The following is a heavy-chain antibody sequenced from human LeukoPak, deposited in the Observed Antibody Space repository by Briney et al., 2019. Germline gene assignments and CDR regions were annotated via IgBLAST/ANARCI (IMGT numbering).Heavy chain of an antibody. J-gene: IGHJ4*02. CDR3: ARGINDYGENFDY. V-gene: IGHV4-59*07. CDR1: GGCISIYY. CDR2: IYYSGST. Sequence: SDTQSLICSVSGGCISIYYWRWIRQPPGKGLEWIGYIYYSGSTNYNPSLKSRVTISVDTSKNQFSLKLSSVTAADTAVYYCARGINDYGENFDYWGQGTLVTVSS. D-gene: IGHD4-17*01.